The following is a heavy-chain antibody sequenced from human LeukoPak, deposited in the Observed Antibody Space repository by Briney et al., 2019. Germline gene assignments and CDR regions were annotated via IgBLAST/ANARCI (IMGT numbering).Heavy chain of an antibody. Sequence: SETLSLTCTVSGDSISSYYWSWIRQPPGKGLEWIGYIYYSGSTNYNPSLKRRVTISVDTSKNQFSLKLISVTAADTAVYYCARVTFLLDYYYYYYMDVWGKGTTVTVS. CDR2: IYYSGST. CDR1: GDSISSYY. V-gene: IGHV4-59*01. CDR3: ARVTFLLDYYYYYYMDV. D-gene: IGHD1-20*01. J-gene: IGHJ6*03.